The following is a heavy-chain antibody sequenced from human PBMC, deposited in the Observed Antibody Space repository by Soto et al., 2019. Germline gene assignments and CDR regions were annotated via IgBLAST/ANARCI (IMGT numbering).Heavy chain of an antibody. CDR2: VYVDDSDT. Sequence: GESLKISCEDSGYRFTSYWIAWVRQMPGKGLEWMGIVYVDDSDTKYSPSFEGQVTISADKSLNSAYLQWTSLRASDTAMYYCATYCRGGSCYSANYKNFGLDGWGQGTTVTVSS. J-gene: IGHJ6*02. CDR3: ATYCRGGSCYSANYKNFGLDG. CDR1: GYRFTSYW. D-gene: IGHD2-15*01. V-gene: IGHV5-51*01.